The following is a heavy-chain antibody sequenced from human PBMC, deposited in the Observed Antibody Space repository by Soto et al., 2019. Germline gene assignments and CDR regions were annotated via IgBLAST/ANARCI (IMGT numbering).Heavy chain of an antibody. CDR1: GGTFSSYA. CDR2: IIPIFGTA. V-gene: IGHV1-69*01. J-gene: IGHJ5*02. Sequence: QVQLVQSGAEVKKPGSSVKVSCKASGGTFSSYAISWVRQAPGQGLEWMGGIIPIFGTANYAQKFQGRVTITGDDSTSTAYMELSSLRSEDTAVYYCASSPEIVVVPDEDPKKGNGFDPWGQGTLVTVSS. D-gene: IGHD2-2*01. CDR3: ASSPEIVVVPDEDPKKGNGFDP.